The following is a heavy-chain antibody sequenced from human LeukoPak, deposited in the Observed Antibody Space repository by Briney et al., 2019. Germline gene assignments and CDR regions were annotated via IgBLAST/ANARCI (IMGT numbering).Heavy chain of an antibody. CDR2: IIPIFGTV. D-gene: IGHD5-18*01. CDR1: GGTFSSYA. CDR3: ARARRGYRDSPNNPFDY. Sequence: GASVNVSCKASGGTFSSYAISWVRQAPGQGLEWMGGIIPIFGTVNYAQKFQGRVTITADESTSTAYMELSSLRSEDTAVYYCARARRGYRDSPNNPFDYWGQGTLVTVSS. J-gene: IGHJ4*02. V-gene: IGHV1-69*01.